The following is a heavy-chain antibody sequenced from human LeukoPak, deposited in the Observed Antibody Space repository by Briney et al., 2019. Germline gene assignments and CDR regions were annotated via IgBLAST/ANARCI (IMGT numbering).Heavy chain of an antibody. CDR2: IYPGDSDA. Sequence: GESLKISCKGSGYSFTSYWIGWVRQMPGKGLEWMGIIYPGDSDARYSPSFQGQVTISADKSISTAYLQWSSLKASDTAMYYCARVAYCGGDCYSEYFQHWGQGTLVTVSS. D-gene: IGHD2-21*01. CDR3: ARVAYCGGDCYSEYFQH. J-gene: IGHJ1*01. V-gene: IGHV5-51*01. CDR1: GYSFTSYW.